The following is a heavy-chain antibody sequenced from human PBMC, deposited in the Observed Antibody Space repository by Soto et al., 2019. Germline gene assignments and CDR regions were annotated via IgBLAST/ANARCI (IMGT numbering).Heavy chain of an antibody. Sequence: GGSLRLSCAVSGFTFRSSPMSWVRRAPGKGLEWVSGINGGDDSEHYVDSVRGRFTIIRDNSKNLLLLQMNSLRAEDTATYYCAKARCSGNSCYVPDYWGHGSLVTVSS. CDR1: GFTFRSSP. V-gene: IGHV3-23*01. D-gene: IGHD2-15*01. CDR3: AKARCSGNSCYVPDY. CDR2: INGGDDSE. J-gene: IGHJ4*01.